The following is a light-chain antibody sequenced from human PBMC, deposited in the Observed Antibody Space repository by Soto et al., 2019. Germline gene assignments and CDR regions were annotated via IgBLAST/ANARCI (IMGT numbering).Light chain of an antibody. Sequence: ELVLTQSPVTLSLSPGERATLSCRASQDVSKYIGWYQQKPGQAPRLLIYDASNRATGIPARFSGSGSGTVSTLTIISSEHEDFVVYYCQQGGTIGQGTKVEI. CDR1: QDVSKY. CDR2: DAS. CDR3: QQGGT. J-gene: IGKJ1*01. V-gene: IGKV3-11*01.